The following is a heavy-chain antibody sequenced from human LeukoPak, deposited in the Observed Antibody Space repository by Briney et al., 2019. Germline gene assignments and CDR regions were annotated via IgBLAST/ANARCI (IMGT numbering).Heavy chain of an antibody. CDR1: GFTFSSYA. V-gene: IGHV3-23*01. Sequence: PGGSLRLSCAASGFTFSSYAMSWVRQAPGKGLEWVSAISGSGGSTYYAGSVKGRFTISRDNSKNTLYLQMNSLRAEDTAVYYCAKDSSSFPNEYFQHWGQGTLVTVSS. D-gene: IGHD6-13*01. CDR3: AKDSSSFPNEYFQH. CDR2: ISGSGGST. J-gene: IGHJ1*01.